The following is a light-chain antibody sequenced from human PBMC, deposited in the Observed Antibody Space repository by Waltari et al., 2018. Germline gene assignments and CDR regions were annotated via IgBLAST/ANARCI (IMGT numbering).Light chain of an antibody. CDR2: DAS. CDR1: QSVSSQ. V-gene: IGKV3-11*01. CDR3: QQCNNSPPT. Sequence: EIVLTQSPATLSLSPGEGATLSCRASQSVSSQLVWYQQKRGQAPSLLIHDASNRATGSPARVSGSGAGTDFTLTISSLEPEDVAVYYCQQCNNSPPTFGQGTKVEIK. J-gene: IGKJ1*01.